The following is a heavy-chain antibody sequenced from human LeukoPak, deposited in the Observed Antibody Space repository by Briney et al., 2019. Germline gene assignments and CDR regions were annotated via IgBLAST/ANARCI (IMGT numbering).Heavy chain of an antibody. V-gene: IGHV1-2*02. CDR3: ARVRIAAAVDY. J-gene: IGHJ4*02. D-gene: IGHD6-13*01. Sequence: ASVTVSSRASADTFTTYYMHWGRQAPGQGREWMGWINPNSGGTNYAQKFQGRVAMTRDTSISTAYMELSRLRSDDTAVYYCARVRIAAAVDYWGQGTLVTVSS. CDR1: ADTFTTYY. CDR2: INPNSGGT.